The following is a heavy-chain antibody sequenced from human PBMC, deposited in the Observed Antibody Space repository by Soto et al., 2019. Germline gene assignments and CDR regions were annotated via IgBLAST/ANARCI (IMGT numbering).Heavy chain of an antibody. D-gene: IGHD3-16*02. CDR1: GYTFTSYD. V-gene: IGHV1-8*01. J-gene: IGHJ4*02. CDR3: ARGPILRDYIWGSYRYTGPLY. CDR2: MNPNSGNT. Sequence: GASVKVSCKASGYTFTSYDINWVQQATGQGLEWMGWMNPNSGNTGYAQKFQGRVTMTRNTSISTAYMELSSLRSEDTAVYYCARGPILRDYIWGSYRYTGPLYWGQGTLVTVSS.